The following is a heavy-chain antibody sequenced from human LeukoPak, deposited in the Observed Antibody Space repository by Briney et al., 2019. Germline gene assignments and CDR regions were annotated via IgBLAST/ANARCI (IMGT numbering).Heavy chain of an antibody. V-gene: IGHV3-43*02. CDR2: ISGHGGNT. Sequence: AGSLRLSCLASGLIFDDYAMHWVLQAPGKSLEWVSLISGHGGNTHYVDSVKGRFTISIDNSKNSLYLQMNSLRIRYTACYYSSDSYRLGVYPSDMDVWGQRTMVTVSS. D-gene: IGHD3-3*01. J-gene: IGHJ6*02. CDR1: GLIFDDYA. CDR3: SDSYRLGVYPSDMDV.